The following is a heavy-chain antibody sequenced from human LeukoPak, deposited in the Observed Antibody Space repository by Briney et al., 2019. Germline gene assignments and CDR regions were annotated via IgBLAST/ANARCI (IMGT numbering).Heavy chain of an antibody. CDR1: GGTFSSYA. D-gene: IGHD3-22*01. Sequence: ASVKVSCKASGGTFSSYAISRVRQAPGQGLEWMGGIIPIFGTANYAQKFQGRVTITADESTSTAYMELSSLRSEDTAVYYCARGLRGYYDSSGYQRWGQGTLVTVSS. J-gene: IGHJ4*02. CDR3: ARGLRGYYDSSGYQR. V-gene: IGHV1-69*13. CDR2: IIPIFGTA.